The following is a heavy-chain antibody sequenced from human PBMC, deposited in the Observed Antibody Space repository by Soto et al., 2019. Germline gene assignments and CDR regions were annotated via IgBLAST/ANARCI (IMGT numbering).Heavy chain of an antibody. CDR3: ARGGGGLRLGELPFFDY. CDR1: GYTFTNYA. V-gene: IGHV1-3*05. CDR2: INSANGNT. J-gene: IGHJ4*02. D-gene: IGHD3-16*01. Sequence: QVHLVQSGAEEKRPGASVKVSCKASGYTFTNYAIHWVRQAPGQRLEWMGWINSANGNTQYSQKFQGRLTITRDTSASTDTMDLSSLRSEDTAVYYCARGGGGLRLGELPFFDYWGQGTLVTVSS.